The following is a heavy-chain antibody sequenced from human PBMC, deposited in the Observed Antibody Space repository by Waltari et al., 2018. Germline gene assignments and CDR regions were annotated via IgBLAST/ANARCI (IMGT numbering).Heavy chain of an antibody. Sequence: QLQLQESDPGLVKPSETLSLTCTVSGGSISSSSYYWGWIRQPPGKGLEWIGSIYYSGITYYNPSLKSRVTISVDTSKNQFSLKLSSVTAADTAVYYCARRSGTPFGPWGQGTLVTVSS. V-gene: IGHV4-39*01. CDR3: ARRSGTPFGP. CDR1: GGSISSSSYY. CDR2: IYYSGIT. D-gene: IGHD1-26*01. J-gene: IGHJ5*02.